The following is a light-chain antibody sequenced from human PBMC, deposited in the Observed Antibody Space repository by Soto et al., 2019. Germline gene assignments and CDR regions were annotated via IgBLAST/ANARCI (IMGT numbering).Light chain of an antibody. V-gene: IGKV3-20*01. CDR3: QQYGRSPWA. CDR1: QTVGSNF. Sequence: EIVLTQSPGTLSLSLGERATLSCRASQTVGSNFLAWYQQKPGQAPRLLIYGASSRATGIPDRFSGSGSGTDFTLTISRLEPEDFAVYYCQQYGRSPWAFGQGTKVEIK. J-gene: IGKJ1*01. CDR2: GAS.